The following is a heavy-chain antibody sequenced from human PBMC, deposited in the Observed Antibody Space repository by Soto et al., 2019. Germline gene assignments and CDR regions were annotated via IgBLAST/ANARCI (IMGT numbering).Heavy chain of an antibody. D-gene: IGHD6-6*01. CDR2: INAGNGNT. J-gene: IGHJ3*02. Sequence: ASVKVSCKASGYTFTSYAMHWVRQAPGQRLEWMGWINAGNGNTKYSQKFQGRVTITRDTSASTAYMELSSLRSEDTAVYYCAADLGQLDDAFDIWGQGTMVTVSS. CDR3: AADLGQLDDAFDI. CDR1: GYTFTSYA. V-gene: IGHV1-3*01.